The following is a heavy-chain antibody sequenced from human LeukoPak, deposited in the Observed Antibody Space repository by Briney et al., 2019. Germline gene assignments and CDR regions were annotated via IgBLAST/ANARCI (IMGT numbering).Heavy chain of an antibody. CDR1: GFTFDDYA. CDR2: ISWNSGSI. CDR3: ARAWAWELSNAFDI. J-gene: IGHJ3*02. D-gene: IGHD1-26*01. V-gene: IGHV3-9*01. Sequence: GGSLRLSCAASGFTFDDYAMHWVRQAPGKGLEWVSGISWNSGSIGYADSVKGRFTISRDNSKNTLYLQMNSLRAEDTAVYYCARAWAWELSNAFDIWGQGTMVTVSS.